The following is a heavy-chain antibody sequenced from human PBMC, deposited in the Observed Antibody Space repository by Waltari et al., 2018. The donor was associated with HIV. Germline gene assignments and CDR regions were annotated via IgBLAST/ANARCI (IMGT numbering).Heavy chain of an antibody. V-gene: IGHV3-53*01. D-gene: IGHD2-2*01. CDR1: GFSASDNY. Sequence: VQLVESGGGLIQPGWSLSLSCAASGFSASDNYMSWVRQAPGKRPEWVSVVYLGGSTDYADSVRGRFTTSRDESKNMLYLQMNSLRAEDTAVYYCARALTRGLWDSWGQGTLVSVSS. CDR3: ARALTRGLWDS. CDR2: VYLGGST. J-gene: IGHJ4*02.